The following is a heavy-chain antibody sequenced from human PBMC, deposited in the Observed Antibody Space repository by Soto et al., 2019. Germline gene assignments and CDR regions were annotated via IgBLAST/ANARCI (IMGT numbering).Heavy chain of an antibody. V-gene: IGHV3-30*18. Sequence: LRLSCAASGFTFSSYGMHWVRQAPGKGLEWVAVISYGGSNKYYADSVKGRFTISRDNSKSTLYLQMNSLRAEDTAVYYCAKDRIAAAGTLDYWGQGTLVTVS. J-gene: IGHJ4*02. D-gene: IGHD6-13*01. CDR3: AKDRIAAAGTLDY. CDR2: ISYGGSNK. CDR1: GFTFSSYG.